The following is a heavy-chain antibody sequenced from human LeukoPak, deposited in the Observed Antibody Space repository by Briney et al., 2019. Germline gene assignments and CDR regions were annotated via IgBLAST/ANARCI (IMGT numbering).Heavy chain of an antibody. V-gene: IGHV4-59*01. J-gene: IGHJ6*03. CDR1: GSSISSYY. Sequence: NPSETLSLTCTVSGSSISSYYWSWIRQPPGKGLEWIGYIYYSGSTNYNPSLKSRVTISVDTSKNQFSLKLSSVTAADTAVYYCARDSMVRGVRPNYYYYMDVWGKGTTVTVSS. CDR2: IYYSGST. CDR3: ARDSMVRGVRPNYYYYMDV. D-gene: IGHD3-10*01.